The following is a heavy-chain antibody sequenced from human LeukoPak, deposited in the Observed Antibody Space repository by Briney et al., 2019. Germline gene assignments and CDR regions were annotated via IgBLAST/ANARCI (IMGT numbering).Heavy chain of an antibody. J-gene: IGHJ5*02. V-gene: IGHV4-59*12. CDR1: GGSISSYY. CDR3: ARGGEYLPKNWFDP. CDR2: IYNSGST. Sequence: SETLSLTCTVSGGSISSYYWSWIRQPPGKGLEWIGYIYNSGSTDYNPSLKSRVTISVDRSKNQFSLKLSSVTAADTAVYYCARGGEYLPKNWFDPWGQGTLVTVSS. D-gene: IGHD3-10*01.